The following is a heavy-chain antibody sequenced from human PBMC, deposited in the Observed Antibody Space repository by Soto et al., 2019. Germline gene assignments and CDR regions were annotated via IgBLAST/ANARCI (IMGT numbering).Heavy chain of an antibody. CDR2: INHLGSI. Sequence: QVQLQQWGAGLLKPSETLSLTCVVSGGSLSDYFWSWIRQPPGMALEWSGEINHLGSINYNPSLKSRVTMSVDTSKNQFSLTLNSVTAADTATYYCARGGISHWAYFYYMDVWYRGTTVSVSS. CDR1: GGSLSDYF. J-gene: IGHJ6*03. D-gene: IGHD2-21*01. V-gene: IGHV4-34*01. CDR3: ARGGISHWAYFYYMDV.